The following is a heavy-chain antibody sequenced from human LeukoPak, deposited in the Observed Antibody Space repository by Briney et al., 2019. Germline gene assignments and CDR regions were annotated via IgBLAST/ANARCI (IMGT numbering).Heavy chain of an antibody. CDR3: ARGGSSWYDAFDI. CDR2: ISGSGGST. J-gene: IGHJ3*02. D-gene: IGHD6-13*01. CDR1: GFTFSSYG. Sequence: GRSLRLSCAASGFTFSSYGMHWVRQAPGKGLEWVSAISGSGGSTYYADSVKGRFTISRDNSKNTLYLQMNSLRAEDTAVYYCARGGSSWYDAFDIWGQGTMVTVSS. V-gene: IGHV3-23*01.